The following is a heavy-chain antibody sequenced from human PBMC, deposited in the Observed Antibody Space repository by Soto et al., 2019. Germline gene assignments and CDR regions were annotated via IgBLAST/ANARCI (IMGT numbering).Heavy chain of an antibody. D-gene: IGHD3-10*01. CDR2: ISGSGGST. CDR1: GFTFSSYA. J-gene: IGHJ4*02. Sequence: GGSLRLSCAASGFTFSSYAMSWVRQAPGKGLEWVSAISGSGGSTYYADSVKGRFTISRDNSKNTLYLQMNSLRAEDTAVYYCAKDFSGSYYPNYFDYWGQGTLVTVSS. V-gene: IGHV3-23*01. CDR3: AKDFSGSYYPNYFDY.